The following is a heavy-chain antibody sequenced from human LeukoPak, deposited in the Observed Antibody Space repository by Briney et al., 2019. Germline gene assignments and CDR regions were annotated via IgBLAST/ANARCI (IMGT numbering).Heavy chain of an antibody. CDR1: GYTFTNYG. CDR3: VRVGQQLILWFDP. J-gene: IGHJ5*02. D-gene: IGHD6-13*01. CDR2: INTYNEET. V-gene: IGHV1-18*01. Sequence: ASVKVSCKASGYTFTNYGIGWVRQAPEQGLEWMGWINTYNEETDYAQKFQGRVTMTTDSSTNTAHMELRSLRSDDTAMYYCVRVGQQLILWFDPWGQGTLVTVSS.